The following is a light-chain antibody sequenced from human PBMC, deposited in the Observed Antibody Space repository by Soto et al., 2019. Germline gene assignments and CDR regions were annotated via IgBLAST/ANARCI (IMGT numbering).Light chain of an antibody. CDR1: QSLLDSDDGNTY. J-gene: IGKJ2*01. CDR3: LQRIEFPYT. CDR2: TLS. V-gene: IGKV2-40*01. Sequence: DIVMTQTPLSLPVTPGEPASISCRSSQSLLDSDDGNTYLDWYLQKPGQSPQLLIYTLSYRASXVXDXXSGSGSGTAFTLKISRVEAEDVGVYYCLQRIEFPYTFGQGPKLEIK.